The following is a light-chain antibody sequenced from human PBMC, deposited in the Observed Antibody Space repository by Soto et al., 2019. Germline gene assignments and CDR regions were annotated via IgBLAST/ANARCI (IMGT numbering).Light chain of an antibody. CDR1: QSVSSY. J-gene: IGKJ1*01. Sequence: EMVMTQSPATLSVSPGERVTLSCRASQSVSSYLAWYQQKPGQPPRLLIYVASTRAAGIPARFGGSGSGPEFTLTISSRQSEDFAVYYFQQYKDSPPRFGQGTKVEIK. V-gene: IGKV3-15*01. CDR3: QQYKDSPPR. CDR2: VAS.